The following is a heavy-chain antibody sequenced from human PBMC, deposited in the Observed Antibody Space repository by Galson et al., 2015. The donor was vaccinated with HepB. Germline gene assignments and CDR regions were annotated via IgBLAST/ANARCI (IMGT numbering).Heavy chain of an antibody. Sequence: SVKVSCKASGGTFSSYAISWVRQAPGQGLEWMGGIIPIFGTANYAQKFQGRVTITADESTSTAYMELSSLRSEDTAVYYCARELQLWSHGMDVWGQGTTVTVSS. CDR2: IIPIFGTA. CDR1: GGTFSSYA. CDR3: ARELQLWSHGMDV. J-gene: IGHJ6*02. D-gene: IGHD5-18*01. V-gene: IGHV1-69*13.